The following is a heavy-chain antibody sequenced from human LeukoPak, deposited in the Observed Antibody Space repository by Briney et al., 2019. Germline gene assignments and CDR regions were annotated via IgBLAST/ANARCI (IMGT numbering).Heavy chain of an antibody. CDR1: GGSFSGYY. V-gene: IGHV4-34*01. Sequence: SETLSLTCAVYGGSFSGYYWSWIRQHPGKGLEWIGEINHSGSTNYNPSLKSRVTISVDTSKNQFSLKLSSVTAADTAVYYCARGRYVSITIFGVPTRGKFDYWGQGTLVTVSS. D-gene: IGHD3-3*01. CDR3: ARGRYVSITIFGVPTRGKFDY. CDR2: INHSGST. J-gene: IGHJ4*02.